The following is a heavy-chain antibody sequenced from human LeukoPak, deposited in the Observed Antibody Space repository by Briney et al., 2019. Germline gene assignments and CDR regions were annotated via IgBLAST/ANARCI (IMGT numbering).Heavy chain of an antibody. CDR1: GASISSYY. Sequence: SETLSLTCTVSGASISSYYWTWIRQPPGKGLEWIGYIYYSGTTDYNPSLKSRVTISVDTSNNQFSLKVSSVTAADTAVYYCARSSGAYRSFDYWGQGTLVPVSS. D-gene: IGHD1-26*01. V-gene: IGHV4-59*01. CDR3: ARSSGAYRSFDY. CDR2: IYYSGTT. J-gene: IGHJ4*02.